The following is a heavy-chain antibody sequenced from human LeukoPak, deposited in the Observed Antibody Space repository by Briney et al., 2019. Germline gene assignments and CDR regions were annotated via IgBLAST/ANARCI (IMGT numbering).Heavy chain of an antibody. CDR2: ISGSGGST. V-gene: IGHV3-23*01. CDR3: AKAAVGATTRD. D-gene: IGHD1-26*01. J-gene: IGHJ4*02. Sequence: GGSLRLSCAASGFTFSSYAMSWVRQAPGRGLEWVSAISGSGGSTYYADSVKGGFTISRDNSKNTLYLQMNSLRAEDTAVYYCAKAAVGATTRDWGQGTLVTVSS. CDR1: GFTFSSYA.